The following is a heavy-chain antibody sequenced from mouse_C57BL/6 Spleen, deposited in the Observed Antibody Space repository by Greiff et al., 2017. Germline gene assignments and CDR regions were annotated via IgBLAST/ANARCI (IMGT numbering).Heavy chain of an antibody. CDR2: IYPGSGST. Sequence: VQLQQPGAELVKPGASVKMSCKASGYTFTSYWITWVKQRPGQGLEWIGDIYPGSGSTNYNEKFKSKATLTVDPSSSTAYMQLSSLTSEDSAVYYCARQITTVVATRYFDVWGTGTTVTVSS. J-gene: IGHJ1*03. V-gene: IGHV1-55*01. CDR3: ARQITTVVATRYFDV. CDR1: GYTFTSYW. D-gene: IGHD1-1*01.